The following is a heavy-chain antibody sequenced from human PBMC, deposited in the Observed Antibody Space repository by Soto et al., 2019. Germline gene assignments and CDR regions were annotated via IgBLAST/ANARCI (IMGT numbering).Heavy chain of an antibody. D-gene: IGHD1-7*01. CDR2: IIPIFGTA. CDR3: PRVSWTYQRGSSRDY. V-gene: IGHV1-69*13. J-gene: IGHJ4*02. Sequence: SGKVWCKASGGTFSSDAISGGRQAPGQGLEWMGGIIPIFGTANYAQKFQGRVTITADEPTSTAYMELSSLRSEDTAVYYCPRVSWTYQRGSSRDYWGQGPLV. CDR1: GGTFSSDA.